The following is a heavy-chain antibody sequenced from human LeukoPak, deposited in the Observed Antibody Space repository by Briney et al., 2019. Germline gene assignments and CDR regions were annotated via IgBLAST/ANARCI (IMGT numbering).Heavy chain of an antibody. J-gene: IGHJ4*02. CDR1: GYRFTNYW. CDR3: VRQPSGWYYFDH. CDR2: MYPGDSDI. D-gene: IGHD6-19*01. Sequence: GESLKISCKGSGYRFTNYWIGWVRQMPGKGLEWMGIMYPGDSDIRYSPSFQGQVTISADRSISTAYLQWSSLKASDTAMYYCVRQPSGWYYFDHWGQGTLVTVSS. V-gene: IGHV5-51*01.